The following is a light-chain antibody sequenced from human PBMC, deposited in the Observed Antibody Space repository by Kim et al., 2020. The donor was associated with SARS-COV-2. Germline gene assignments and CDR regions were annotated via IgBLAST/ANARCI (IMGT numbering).Light chain of an antibody. CDR2: AAS. CDR1: PSVSSSS. J-gene: IGKJ4*01. CDR3: QKYVGSPLT. V-gene: IGKV3-20*01. Sequence: SPGERATLSCRASPSVSSSSLAWYQKRPGQAPRLLIFAASSRATGIPDRFSGSGSATDFTLTISRLEPEDFAVYYCQKYVGSPLTFGGGTKVDIK.